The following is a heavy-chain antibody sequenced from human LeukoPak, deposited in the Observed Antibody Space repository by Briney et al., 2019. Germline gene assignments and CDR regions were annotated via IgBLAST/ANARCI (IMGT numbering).Heavy chain of an antibody. CDR3: ARDRVGMEVVCNGDAFDI. D-gene: IGHD5-24*01. J-gene: IGHJ3*02. V-gene: IGHV1-2*02. Sequence: ASVKVSCKASGYTFTGYYMHWVRQAPGQGLEWMGWINPNSGGTNYAQKFQGRVTMTRDTSISTAYMELSRLRSDDTAVYYCARDRVGMEVVCNGDAFDIWGQGTMVTVSS. CDR1: GYTFTGYY. CDR2: INPNSGGT.